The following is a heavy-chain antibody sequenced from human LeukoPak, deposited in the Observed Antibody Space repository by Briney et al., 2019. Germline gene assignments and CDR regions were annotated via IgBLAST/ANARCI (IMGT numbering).Heavy chain of an antibody. CDR3: ARDQSGSGGHNNDAFDI. CDR2: VHASGSS. D-gene: IGHD3-16*01. CDR1: GGSINNFY. V-gene: IGHV4-4*07. Sequence: SETLSLTCGVSGGSINNFYWNWIRQPAGKGLEWIGRVHASGSSRYIPSFAGRVTMSADTSKNQVSLNVTSVTAADTAVYFCARDQSGSGGHNNDAFDIWGQGTVVTVSS. J-gene: IGHJ3*02.